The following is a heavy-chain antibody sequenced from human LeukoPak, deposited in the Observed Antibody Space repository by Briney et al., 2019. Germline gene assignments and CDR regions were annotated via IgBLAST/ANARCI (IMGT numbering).Heavy chain of an antibody. CDR1: GGSFSGYY. CDR2: INHSGST. Sequence: SETLSLTCAVYGGSFSGYYWSWIRQPPGKGLEWIGEINHSGSTNYNPSLKSRVTISVDTSKNQFALKLSSVTAADTAVYYCARDSQGFDYWGQGTLVTVSS. J-gene: IGHJ4*02. CDR3: ARDSQGFDY. V-gene: IGHV4-34*01.